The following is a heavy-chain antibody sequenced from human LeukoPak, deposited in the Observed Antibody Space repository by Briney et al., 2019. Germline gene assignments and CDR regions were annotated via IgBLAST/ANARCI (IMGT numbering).Heavy chain of an antibody. D-gene: IGHD3-10*01. J-gene: IGHJ6*03. Sequence: GGSLRLSCAASGFTFSSYGMHWVRQAPGKGLEWVAVISYDGSNKYYADSVKGRFTISRDNSKNTLYLQMNSLRAEDTAVYYCASTGSGSYNPYYYYYMDVWGKGTTVTVSS. V-gene: IGHV3-30*03. CDR2: ISYDGSNK. CDR3: ASTGSGSYNPYYYYYMDV. CDR1: GFTFSSYG.